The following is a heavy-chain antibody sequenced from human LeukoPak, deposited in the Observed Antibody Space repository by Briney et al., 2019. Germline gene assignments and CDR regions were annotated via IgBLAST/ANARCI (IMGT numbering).Heavy chain of an antibody. D-gene: IGHD5-18*01. V-gene: IGHV3-74*01. CDR2: IHSDGSSR. J-gene: IGHJ4*02. Sequence: GGSLRLSCAASGFTFDDYAMHWVRQAPGKGLVWVSLIHSDGSSRNYADSVKGRFTISRDNAKNTLYLQINSLRAEDTAVYYCARDLGYRLDYWGQGILVTVSS. CDR3: ARDLGYRLDY. CDR1: GFTFDDYA.